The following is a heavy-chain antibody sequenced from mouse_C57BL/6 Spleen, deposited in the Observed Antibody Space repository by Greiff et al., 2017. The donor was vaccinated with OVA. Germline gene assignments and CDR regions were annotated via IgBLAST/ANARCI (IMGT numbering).Heavy chain of an antibody. D-gene: IGHD2-4*01. CDR2: IDPSDSYT. J-gene: IGHJ3*01. CDR3: ARYDYDSLAY. Sequence: QVQLQQSGAELVMPGASVKLSCKASGYTFTSYWMHWVKQRPGQGLEWIGEIDPSDSYTNYNQKFKGKSTLTVDKSSSTAYMQLSSLTSEDSAVYYCARYDYDSLAYWGQGTLVTVSA. CDR1: GYTFTSYW. V-gene: IGHV1-69*01.